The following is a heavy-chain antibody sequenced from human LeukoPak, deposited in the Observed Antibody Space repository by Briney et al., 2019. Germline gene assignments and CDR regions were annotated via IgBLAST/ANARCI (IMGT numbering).Heavy chain of an antibody. J-gene: IGHJ4*02. D-gene: IGHD2-2*02. CDR2: IYYSGST. CDR1: GGSISSTDDY. V-gene: IGHV4-39*07. CDR3: ARARTYTYFDY. Sequence: SETLSLTCTVSGGSISSTDDYWGWIRQPPGKGPEWIGSIYYSGSTYYNPSLKSRVTISEDPSKNQFSLKLSSVTAADTAVYYCARARTYTYFDYWGQGTLVTVSS.